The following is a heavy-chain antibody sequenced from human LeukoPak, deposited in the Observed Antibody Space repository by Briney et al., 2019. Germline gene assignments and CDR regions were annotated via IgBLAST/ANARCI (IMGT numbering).Heavy chain of an antibody. CDR3: ARGRVPEYYDFWSGHTGSYYYYYMDV. CDR1: GGSFSGYY. CDR2: INHSGST. J-gene: IGHJ6*03. D-gene: IGHD3-3*01. Sequence: SETLSLTCAVYGGSFSGYYWSWIRQPPGKGLEWIGEINHSGSTNYNPSLKSRVTISVDTSKNQFSLKLSPVTAADTAVYYCARGRVPEYYDFWSGHTGSYYYYYMDVWGKGTTVTVSS. V-gene: IGHV4-34*01.